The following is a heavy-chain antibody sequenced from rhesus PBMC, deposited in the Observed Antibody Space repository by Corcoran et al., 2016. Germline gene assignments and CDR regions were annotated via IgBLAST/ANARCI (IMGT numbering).Heavy chain of an antibody. J-gene: IGHJ5-1*01. CDR3: ARGGILRFDV. V-gene: IGHV4-127*01. Sequence: QVQLQESGPGLVTPSETLSLTCAVSGYSISSGYGWCLIRPPPGKGLEWIGYIGGSSGRTNYNPSLKSRVTISKDTSKNQFSLKLSSVTAADTAVYYCARGGILRFDVWGPGVLVTVSS. D-gene: IGHD2-21*01. CDR1: GYSISSGYG. CDR2: IGGSSGRT.